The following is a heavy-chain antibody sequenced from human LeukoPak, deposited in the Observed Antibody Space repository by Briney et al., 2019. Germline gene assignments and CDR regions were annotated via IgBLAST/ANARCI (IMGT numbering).Heavy chain of an antibody. J-gene: IGHJ4*02. CDR3: VKGTAAVTL. Sequence: PGRSLRLSCAASGFTFSSYAMHWVRQAPGKGLEWVAVISYDGSNKYYADSVKGRFTISRDNSKNTLYLQMSSLRAEDTAVYYCVKGTAAVTLWGQGTLVTVSS. D-gene: IGHD6-13*01. V-gene: IGHV3-30*14. CDR2: ISYDGSNK. CDR1: GFTFSSYA.